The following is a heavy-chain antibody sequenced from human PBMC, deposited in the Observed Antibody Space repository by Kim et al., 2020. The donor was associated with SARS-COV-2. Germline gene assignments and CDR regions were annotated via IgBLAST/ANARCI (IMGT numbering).Heavy chain of an antibody. CDR3: ARDSAYYYDSRDCSPGFFDY. V-gene: IGHV1-69*13. CDR1: GGTLGDYA. Sequence: SVKVSCKASGGTLGDYAFSWLRQAPGQGLEWMGGIIPTFGASNSAQTFQGRVTITADESTSTVFMDLSSLRSEDTAVYYCARDSAYYYDSRDCSPGFFDYWGQGTLVTVSS. J-gene: IGHJ4*02. CDR2: IIPTFGAS. D-gene: IGHD3-22*01.